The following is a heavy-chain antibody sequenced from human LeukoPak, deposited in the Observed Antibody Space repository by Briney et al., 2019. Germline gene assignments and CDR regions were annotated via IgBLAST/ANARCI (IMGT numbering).Heavy chain of an antibody. J-gene: IGHJ4*02. V-gene: IGHV4-59*12. CDR3: AMLSIAAAGTY. Sequence: SETLSLTCTVSGGSISSYYWSWIRQPPGKGLEWIGYIYYSGSTYYNPSLKSRVTISVDTSKNQFSLKLSSVTAADTAVYYCAMLSIAAAGTYWGQGTLVTVSS. CDR2: IYYSGST. CDR1: GGSISSYY. D-gene: IGHD6-13*01.